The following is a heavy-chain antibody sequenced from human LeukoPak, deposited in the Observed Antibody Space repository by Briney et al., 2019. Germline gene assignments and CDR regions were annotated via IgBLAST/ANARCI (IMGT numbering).Heavy chain of an antibody. D-gene: IGHD3-22*01. CDR2: ISYDGSNK. J-gene: IGHJ3*02. CDR1: GFTFSSYW. V-gene: IGHV3-30*03. Sequence: GGSLRLSCAASGFTFSSYWMHWVRQAPGKGLEWVAVISYDGSNKYYADSVKGRFTISRDNSKNTLYLQMNSLRAEDTAVYYCARENSLITMIDAFDIWGQGTMVTVSS. CDR3: ARENSLITMIDAFDI.